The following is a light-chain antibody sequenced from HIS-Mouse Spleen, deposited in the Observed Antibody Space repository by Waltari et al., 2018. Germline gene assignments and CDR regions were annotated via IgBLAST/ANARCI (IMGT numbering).Light chain of an antibody. CDR2: RDS. CDR3: QVWDSSTVV. V-gene: IGLV3-9*01. J-gene: IGLJ2*01. Sequence: SYELTQPLSVSVALGQTARITCGGNNIGRKNVHWSQQKPGQAPVLVIYRDSNRPSGIPERFSGSNAGNTANLTISRAQAGDEADYYCQVWDSSTVVFGGGTKLTV. CDR1: NIGRKN.